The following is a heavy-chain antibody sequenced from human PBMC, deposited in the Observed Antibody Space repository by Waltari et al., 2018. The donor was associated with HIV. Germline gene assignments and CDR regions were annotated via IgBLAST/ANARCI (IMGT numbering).Heavy chain of an antibody. V-gene: IGHV4-4*02. CDR1: GGSISSSNW. CDR3: ARDWGYYDSSGYWGGMEFVDWFDP. D-gene: IGHD3-22*01. CDR2: IYHSGST. J-gene: IGHJ5*02. Sequence: QVQLQESGPGLVKPSGTLSLTCAVSGGSISSSNWWSWVRQPPGQGLEWIGEIYHSGSTNYNPSLKSRVTISVDKSKNQFSLKLSSVTAADTAVYYCARDWGYYDSSGYWGGMEFVDWFDPWGQGTLVTVSS.